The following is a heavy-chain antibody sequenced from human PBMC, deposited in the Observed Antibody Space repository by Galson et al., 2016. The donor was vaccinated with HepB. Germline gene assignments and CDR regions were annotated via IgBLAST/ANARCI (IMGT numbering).Heavy chain of an antibody. V-gene: IGHV3-23*01. CDR2: ISGSATST. D-gene: IGHD3-16*02. J-gene: IGHJ4*02. CDR3: ARDLSWGTYHDQGDF. CDR1: GFTFRNYG. Sequence: SLRLSCAASGFTFRNYGMTWVRQAPGKGLECVSAISGSATSTYYAESVKGRFSISRDNARNRLYLHMKGLRVADTAVYYCARDLSWGTYHDQGDFWGQGTLVAVSS.